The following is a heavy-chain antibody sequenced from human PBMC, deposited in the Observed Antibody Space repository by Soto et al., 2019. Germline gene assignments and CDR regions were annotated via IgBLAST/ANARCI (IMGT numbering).Heavy chain of an antibody. CDR1: GFTFSRYG. J-gene: IGHJ4*02. Sequence: GGSLRLSCAASGFTFSRYGMHWVRQAPGKGLEWVAVISYDGSNKYYADSVKGRFTISRDNSKNTLYLQMNSLRAEDTAVYYCAKPRPNYSLVDYWGQRTLVTVSS. CDR3: AKPRPNYSLVDY. V-gene: IGHV3-30*18. CDR2: ISYDGSNK. D-gene: IGHD1-7*01.